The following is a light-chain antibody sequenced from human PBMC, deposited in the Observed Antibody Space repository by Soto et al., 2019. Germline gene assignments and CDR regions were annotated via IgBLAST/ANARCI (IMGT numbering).Light chain of an antibody. CDR1: QSVSRY. CDR2: DAS. J-gene: IGKJ2*01. V-gene: IGKV3-11*01. CDR3: QQRSTWPYT. Sequence: EIVLTQSPATLSLSPGERATLSRRASQSVSRYVAWYQQKPGQAPRLLIFDASTRATGIPARFSGSGSGTDFTLTISSLEPEDFAVYYCQQRSTWPYTFGQGTKVDIK.